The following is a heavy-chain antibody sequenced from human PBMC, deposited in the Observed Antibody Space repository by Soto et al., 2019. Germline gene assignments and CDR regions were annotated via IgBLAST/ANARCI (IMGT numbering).Heavy chain of an antibody. CDR1: GLTFSSYW. CDR3: ARTLVIRGPFDY. V-gene: IGHV3-74*01. J-gene: IGHJ4*02. D-gene: IGHD3-3*01. Sequence: EVQLVESGGGLVQPGGSLRLSCAASGLTFSSYWMHWVRQAPGKGLVWVSRINSDGSSTSYADSVKGRFTISRDNAKNTLYLQMNSLRAEDTAVYYCARTLVIRGPFDYWGQGTLVTVSS. CDR2: INSDGSST.